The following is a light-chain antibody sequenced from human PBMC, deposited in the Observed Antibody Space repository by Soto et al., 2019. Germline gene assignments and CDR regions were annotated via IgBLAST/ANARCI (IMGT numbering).Light chain of an antibody. CDR1: SSDVGGYDF. CDR2: EVT. V-gene: IGLV2-8*01. CDR3: SSYAGSTI. J-gene: IGLJ2*01. Sequence: QSALTQPPSASGSPGQSVTISCTGTSSDVGGYDFVSWYQQHPGKAPKLVIYEVTRRPSGVPDRFSGSKSGNTASLTVSGLRAEDEAVYYRSSYAGSTIFGGGTKLTVL.